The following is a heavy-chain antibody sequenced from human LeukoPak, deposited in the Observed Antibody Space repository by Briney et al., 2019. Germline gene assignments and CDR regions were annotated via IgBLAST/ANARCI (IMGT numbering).Heavy chain of an antibody. CDR2: IRYDGSNK. Sequence: PGGSLRLSCAASGFTFSSYGMHWVRQAPGKGLEWVAFIRYDGSNKYYADSVKGRFTISRDNSKNTLYLQMNSLRAEDTAVYYCAKSEDVVVVAAPWNYWGQGTLVTVSS. CDR3: AKSEDVVVVAAPWNY. J-gene: IGHJ4*02. CDR1: GFTFSSYG. V-gene: IGHV3-30*02. D-gene: IGHD2-15*01.